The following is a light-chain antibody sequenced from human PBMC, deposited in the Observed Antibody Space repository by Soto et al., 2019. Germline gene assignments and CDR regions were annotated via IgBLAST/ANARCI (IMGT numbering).Light chain of an antibody. V-gene: IGLV2-23*02. CDR1: SSDVGSYNL. J-gene: IGLJ1*01. Sequence: QSVLTQPASVSGSPGQSITISCTGTSSDVGSYNLVSWYQQHPGTAPKLMIYEVSKRPSGVSNRFSGSKSGNTASLTISGLQAEDEADYYCCPHAGSSPAYVFGSGTKVTVL. CDR2: EVS. CDR3: CPHAGSSPAYV.